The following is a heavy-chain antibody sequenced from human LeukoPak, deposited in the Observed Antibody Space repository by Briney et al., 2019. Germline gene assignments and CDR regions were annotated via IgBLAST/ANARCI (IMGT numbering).Heavy chain of an antibody. CDR2: IYYSGST. J-gene: IGHJ4*02. CDR1: GGSISSGDYY. D-gene: IGHD3-22*01. Sequence: SETLSLTCTVSGGSISSGDYYWSWIRQPPGKGLEWIGYIYYSGSTYYNPSLKSRVTISVDTSKNQFSLKLSFVTAADTAVYYCARYYYGSSGHFDYWGQGTLVTVSS. CDR3: ARYYYGSSGHFDY. V-gene: IGHV4-30-4*01.